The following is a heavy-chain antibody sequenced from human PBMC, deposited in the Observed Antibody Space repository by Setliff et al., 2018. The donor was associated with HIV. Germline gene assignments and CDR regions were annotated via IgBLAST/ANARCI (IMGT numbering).Heavy chain of an antibody. J-gene: IGHJ4*02. Sequence: PSETLSLTCTVSGGSISSSSYYWGWIRQPPGKGLEWIGSIYYRGSTYYNPSLTSRVTISVDTSKNQFSLKLSSVTAADTAVYYCAGRGWYSVDYWGQGTLVTVSS. CDR2: IYYRGST. CDR3: AGRGWYSVDY. V-gene: IGHV4-39*01. CDR1: GGSISSSSYY. D-gene: IGHD6-19*01.